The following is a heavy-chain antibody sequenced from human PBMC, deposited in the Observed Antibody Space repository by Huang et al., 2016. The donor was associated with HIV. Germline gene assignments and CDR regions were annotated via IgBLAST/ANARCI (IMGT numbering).Heavy chain of an antibody. CDR2: IKIDGRTT. CDR1: GFKFSNYW. Sequence: EEHLVESGGGLVQPGGSLRLSCEASGFKFSNYWMQWVRQAPGKGLMGVSRIKIDGRTTDYADAVKGRFTISRDNAKNTLYLQMSSLTAEDTAIYYCARAGGFEIWGQGTVVTVSP. CDR3: ARAGGFEI. D-gene: IGHD2-15*01. J-gene: IGHJ3*02. V-gene: IGHV3-74*01.